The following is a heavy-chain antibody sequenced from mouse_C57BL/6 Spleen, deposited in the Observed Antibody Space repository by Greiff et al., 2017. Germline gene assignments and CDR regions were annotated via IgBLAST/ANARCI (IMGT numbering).Heavy chain of an antibody. Sequence: EVKLVESGEGLVKPGGSLKLSCAASGFTFSSYAMSWVRQTPEQRLEWVAYISRGGDYIYYADTVQGRFTIPRDNATNIAYLQMSSLKYADTAMYYGTRAPVYYSNLCGELDVGGTGTTVTVAS. CDR3: TRAPVYYSNLCGELDV. V-gene: IGHV5-9-1*02. J-gene: IGHJ1*03. D-gene: IGHD2-5*01. CDR1: GFTFSSYA. CDR2: ISRGGDYI.